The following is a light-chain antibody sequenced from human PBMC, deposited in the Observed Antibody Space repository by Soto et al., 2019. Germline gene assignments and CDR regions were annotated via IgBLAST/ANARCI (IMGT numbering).Light chain of an antibody. CDR2: GNS. J-gene: IGLJ1*01. V-gene: IGLV1-40*01. Sequence: QSVLTQPPSVSGAPGQRVTISCTGSSSNIGAGYDVHWYQQLPGTAPKLLIYGNSNRPSGVPDRFSGSKSGTSASLAITGLQAEDEADYYCQSYACSLSGYVFGTGTKVTVL. CDR1: SSNIGAGYD. CDR3: QSYACSLSGYV.